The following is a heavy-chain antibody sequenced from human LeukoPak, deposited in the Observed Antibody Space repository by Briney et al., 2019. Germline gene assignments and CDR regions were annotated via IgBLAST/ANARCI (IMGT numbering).Heavy chain of an antibody. CDR2: INPNSGGT. CDR1: GYTFTGYY. V-gene: IGHV1-2*02. J-gene: IGHJ5*02. CDR3: AGVCSGGSCYPQYNWFDP. Sequence: ASVKVSCKASGYTFTGYYMHWVRQAPGQGLEWMGWINPNSGGTNYAQKFQGRVTMTRDTSISTAYMELSRLRSDDTAVYYCAGVCSGGSCYPQYNWFDPWGQGTLVTVSS. D-gene: IGHD2-15*01.